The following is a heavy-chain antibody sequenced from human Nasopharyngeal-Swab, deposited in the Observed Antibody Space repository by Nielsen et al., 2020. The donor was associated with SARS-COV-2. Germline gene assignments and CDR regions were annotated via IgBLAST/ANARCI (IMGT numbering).Heavy chain of an antibody. J-gene: IGHJ6*03. V-gene: IGHV1-69*01. Sequence: WVRQAPGQGLEWMGGIIPIFGTANYAQKFQGRVTITADESTSTAYMELSSLRSEDTAVYYCARVRHEYSSSSRYYYYYMDVWGKGTTVTVSS. CDR2: IIPIFGTA. CDR3: ARVRHEYSSSSRYYYYYMDV. D-gene: IGHD6-6*01.